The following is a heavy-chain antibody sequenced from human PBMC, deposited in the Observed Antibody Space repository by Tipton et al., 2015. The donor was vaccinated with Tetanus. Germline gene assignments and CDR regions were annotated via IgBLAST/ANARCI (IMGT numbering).Heavy chain of an antibody. D-gene: IGHD2-8*01. CDR3: ARRSYCTSTRCFDAFDL. Sequence: LRLSCTVFNGSINSADYYWYWIRQSPGKGLEWISYIFASGSTNYNPALKSRVTISMDTSKNQISLNLTSVTAADTAVYFCARRSYCTSTRCFDAFDLWGPGTRVTVSS. V-gene: IGHV4-61*08. J-gene: IGHJ3*01. CDR2: IFASGST. CDR1: NGSINSADYY.